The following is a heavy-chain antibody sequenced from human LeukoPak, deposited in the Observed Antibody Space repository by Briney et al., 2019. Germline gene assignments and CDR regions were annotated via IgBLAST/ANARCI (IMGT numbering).Heavy chain of an antibody. J-gene: IGHJ6*02. CDR2: FDPEDGET. D-gene: IGHD1-26*01. CDR3: ATDSMVGATDPYHYYGMDV. CDR1: GYTLTELS. Sequence: ASVKVSCKVSGYTLTELSMHWVRQAPGKGLEWMGGFDPEDGETIYAQKFQGRVTMTEDTSTDTAYMELSSLRSEDTAVYYCATDSMVGATDPYHYYGMDVWGQGTTVTVSS. V-gene: IGHV1-24*01.